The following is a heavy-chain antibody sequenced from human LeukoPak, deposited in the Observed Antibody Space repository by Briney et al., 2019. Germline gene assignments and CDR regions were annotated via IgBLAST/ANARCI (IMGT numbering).Heavy chain of an antibody. V-gene: IGHV1-8*01. Sequence: ASVKVSCKASGYTFNSSYMHWVRQAPGQGLEWMGWMNPNSGNTGYAQKFQGRVTMTRNTSISTAYMELSSLRSEDTAVYYCARGVSRSSGHKSGGDYGGQGTRVTVSS. CDR1: GYTFNSSY. CDR3: ARGVSRSSGHKSGGDY. D-gene: IGHD6-25*01. J-gene: IGHJ4*02. CDR2: MNPNSGNT.